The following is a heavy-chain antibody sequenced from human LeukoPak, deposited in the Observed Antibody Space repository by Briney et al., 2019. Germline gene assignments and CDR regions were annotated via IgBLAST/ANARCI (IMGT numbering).Heavy chain of an antibody. CDR3: ARNPKRETYYYYYMDV. V-gene: IGHV3-48*01. J-gene: IGHJ6*03. CDR2: ISSSSSTI. D-gene: IGHD1-26*01. CDR1: GFTFSSYS. Sequence: GGSLRLSCAASGFTFSSYSMNWVRQAPGKGLEWVSYISSSSSTIYYADSVKGRFTISRDNAKNSLYLQMNSLRAEDTAVYYCARNPKRETYYYYYMDVWGKGTTVTISS.